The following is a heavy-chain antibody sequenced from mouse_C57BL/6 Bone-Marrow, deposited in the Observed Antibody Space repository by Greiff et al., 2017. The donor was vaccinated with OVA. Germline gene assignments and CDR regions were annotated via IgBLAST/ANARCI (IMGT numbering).Heavy chain of an antibody. Sequence: GGGLVQPTGSLKLSCAASGFSFNTYAMNWVRQAPGKGLEWVARIRSKSNNYATYYADSVKDRFTISRDDSESMLYLQMNNLKTEDTAMYYCVIDTWFAYWGQGTLVTVSA. CDR2: IRSKSNNYAT. V-gene: IGHV10-1*01. CDR3: VIDTWFAY. J-gene: IGHJ3*01. CDR1: GFSFNTYA.